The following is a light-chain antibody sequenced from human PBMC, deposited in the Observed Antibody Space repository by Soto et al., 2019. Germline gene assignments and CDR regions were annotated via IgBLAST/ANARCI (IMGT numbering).Light chain of an antibody. CDR3: LSFTTISTYI. V-gene: IGLV2-14*01. CDR1: SSDVGFYNY. CDR2: EVT. J-gene: IGLJ1*01. Sequence: QSALTQPASVSASPGQSTTISCTGTSSDVGFYNYVSWYQHLPGKAPKLMIYEVTNRPSGVSDRFSGSKSGNTASLTISGLQAEDEADYYCLSFTTISTYIFGTGTKLTVL.